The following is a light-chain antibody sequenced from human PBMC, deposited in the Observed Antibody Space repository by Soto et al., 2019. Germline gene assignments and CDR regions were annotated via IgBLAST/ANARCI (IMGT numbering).Light chain of an antibody. CDR1: QSISSW. CDR2: KAS. V-gene: IGKV1-5*03. Sequence: DIQLTQSPSTLSASVGDRVTITCRASQSISSWLAWYQQKPGKAPKLLIYKASTLQSGVPSRFRGCVSGTEFTLTISRLQPEDFATYYCQTYETYWTFGQGTKVAVK. J-gene: IGKJ1*01. CDR3: QTYETYWT.